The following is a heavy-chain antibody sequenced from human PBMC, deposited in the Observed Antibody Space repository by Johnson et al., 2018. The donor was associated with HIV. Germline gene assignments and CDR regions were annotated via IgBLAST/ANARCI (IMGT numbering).Heavy chain of an antibody. J-gene: IGHJ3*02. D-gene: IGHD5/OR15-5a*01. V-gene: IGHV3-30*04. CDR2: ISYDGSNK. Sequence: QVQLVESGGGLVQPGGSMRLSCAASGFTVSSYAMHWVRQAPGKGLEWVAVISYDGSNKYYADSVKGRFTISRDNSKNTLYLQMNSLRAEDTAVYYCALYPPDAFDIWGQGTMVTVSS. CDR1: GFTVSSYA. CDR3: ALYPPDAFDI.